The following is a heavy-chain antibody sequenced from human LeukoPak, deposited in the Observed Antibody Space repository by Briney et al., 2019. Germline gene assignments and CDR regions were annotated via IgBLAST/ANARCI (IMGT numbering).Heavy chain of an antibody. V-gene: IGHV1-18*01. D-gene: IGHD2-2*01. CDR2: ISAYNGNT. CDR1: GYTFTSYG. Sequence: ASVKVSCKASGYTFTSYGISWVRQAPGQGLEWMGWISAYNGNTNYAQKLQGRDTMTTDTSTSTAYMELRSLRSDDTAVYYCARDNPPNIVVVPAAIYGMDVWGQGTTVTVSS. J-gene: IGHJ6*02. CDR3: ARDNPPNIVVVPAAIYGMDV.